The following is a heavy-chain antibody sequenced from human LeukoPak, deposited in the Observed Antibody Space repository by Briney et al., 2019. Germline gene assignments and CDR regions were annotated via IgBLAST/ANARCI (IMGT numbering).Heavy chain of an antibody. CDR2: ISGYNGHT. CDR3: ARVGYCSSTSCYGGGEYFDY. Sequence: ASVKVSCKASGYTFTSYGISWVRQAPGQGLEWMGWISGYNGHTNYAEKLQGRVTMTTDTSTSTAYMELRSLRSDDTAVYYCARVGYCSSTSCYGGGEYFDYWGQGTLVTVSS. J-gene: IGHJ4*02. D-gene: IGHD2-2*01. V-gene: IGHV1-18*01. CDR1: GYTFTSYG.